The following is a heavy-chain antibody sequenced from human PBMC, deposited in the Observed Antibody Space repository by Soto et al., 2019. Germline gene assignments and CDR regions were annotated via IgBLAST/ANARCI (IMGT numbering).Heavy chain of an antibody. Sequence: QITLKESVPTLVKPTQTLTLTCTFSGFSLSTTGVGVGWIRHPPGKPLDWLALIYWDDDKRYSPYQKSRLTSTKDHSKNQLVLTMTNMDPIDTATYYCVHETPVTTGGDYWGQGTLVTVSS. CDR2: IYWDDDK. D-gene: IGHD4-17*01. J-gene: IGHJ4*02. V-gene: IGHV2-5*02. CDR3: VHETPVTTGGDY. CDR1: GFSLSTTGVG.